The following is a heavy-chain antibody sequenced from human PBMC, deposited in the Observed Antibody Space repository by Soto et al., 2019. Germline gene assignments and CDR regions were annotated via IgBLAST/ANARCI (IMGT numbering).Heavy chain of an antibody. CDR2: IWYDGSNK. CDR3: ARDGSGSYSGHYGMDA. CDR1: GFTFSSYG. D-gene: IGHD1-26*01. J-gene: IGHJ6*02. Sequence: GSLRLSCAASGFTFSSYGMHWVRQAPGKGLEWVAVIWYDGSNKYYADSVKGRFTISRDNPKNTLYLQMNSLRAEDTAVYYCARDGSGSYSGHYGMDAWGQGTTVTVSS. V-gene: IGHV3-33*01.